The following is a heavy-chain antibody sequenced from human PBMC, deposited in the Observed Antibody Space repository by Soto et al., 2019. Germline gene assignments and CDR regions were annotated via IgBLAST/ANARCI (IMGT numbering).Heavy chain of an antibody. Sequence: PSETLSLTCAVSGDSIIGTHWWSWVRRPPGKGLEFIGETHHSRGTNYNPSLRSRVTMSLDKSKNQLSLILYSVTAADTGVYYCARYSAASGTYYLDYWGQGTLVTVSS. V-gene: IGHV4-4*02. D-gene: IGHD6-13*01. J-gene: IGHJ4*01. CDR3: ARYSAASGTYYLDY. CDR1: GDSIIGTHW. CDR2: THHSRGT.